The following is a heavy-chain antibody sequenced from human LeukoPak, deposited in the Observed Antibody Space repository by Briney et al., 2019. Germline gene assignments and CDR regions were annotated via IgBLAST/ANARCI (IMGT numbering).Heavy chain of an antibody. J-gene: IGHJ6*04. Sequence: PGGSLRLYWAASGFTFSSYEMNWVRQAPDKGLESVSYISSSGSTIYYADSVKGRFTISRDNAKNSLYLQMNSLIAEDTAVYYCAREGRDIVVVPYYYGMDVWGKGTTVTVSS. CDR1: GFTFSSYE. CDR2: ISSSGSTI. D-gene: IGHD2-2*01. CDR3: AREGRDIVVVPYYYGMDV. V-gene: IGHV3-48*03.